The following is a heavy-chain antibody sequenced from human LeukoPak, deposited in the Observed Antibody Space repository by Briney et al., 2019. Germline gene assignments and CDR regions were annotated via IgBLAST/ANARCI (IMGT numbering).Heavy chain of an antibody. D-gene: IGHD3-3*01. Sequence: ASVKVSCKASGGTFSSYAISWVRQDPGQGLEWMGGIIPIFDTANYAQKFQGRVTITTDESTSTACMELSSLRSEDTAVYYCARDAGANYDFWSGYMDVWGKGTTVTVSS. V-gene: IGHV1-69*05. CDR2: IIPIFDTA. CDR1: GGTFSSYA. CDR3: ARDAGANYDFWSGYMDV. J-gene: IGHJ6*04.